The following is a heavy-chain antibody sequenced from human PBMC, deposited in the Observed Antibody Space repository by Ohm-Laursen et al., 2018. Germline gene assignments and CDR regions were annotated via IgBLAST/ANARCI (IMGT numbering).Heavy chain of an antibody. CDR1: GFSFSNYA. J-gene: IGHJ4*02. D-gene: IGHD6-6*01. CDR2: FSGSGTT. Sequence: GSLRLSCAASGFSFSNYAMSWVRQAPRRGLEWVSTFSGSGTTYYADSVKGRFTISTDNSKNTLYLQMNNLRAEDTAVYYCARVHRPPNDYWGQGTLVTVSS. CDR3: ARVHRPPNDY. V-gene: IGHV3-23*01.